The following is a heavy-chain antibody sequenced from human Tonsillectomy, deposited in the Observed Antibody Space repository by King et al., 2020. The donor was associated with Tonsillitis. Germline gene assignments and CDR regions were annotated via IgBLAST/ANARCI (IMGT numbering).Heavy chain of an antibody. J-gene: IGHJ4*02. D-gene: IGHD3-22*01. Sequence: VQLVESGGGLVRPGGSLRLSCAASGFTFSSYSINWVRQAPGKGLEWVSSISRTSAYIYYADSVRGRFTISRDNAKNSLYLQMNSLRADDTALYYCARSISYYDSSGPDYWGQGTLAT. CDR1: GFTFSSYS. CDR3: ARSISYYDSSGPDY. CDR2: ISRTSAYI. V-gene: IGHV3-21*01.